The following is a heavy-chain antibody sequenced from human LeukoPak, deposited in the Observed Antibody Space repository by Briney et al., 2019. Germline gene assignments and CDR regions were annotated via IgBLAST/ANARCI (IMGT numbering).Heavy chain of an antibody. CDR1: GFTFSSYA. D-gene: IGHD1-26*01. Sequence: HPEGSLRLSCAASGFTFSSYAMRWVRQAPGKGLEWVSAISGSGGSTYYADSVKGRFTISRDNSKNTLYLQMNSLRAEDTAVYYCAKVVGATTGEGYWGQGTLVTVSS. J-gene: IGHJ4*02. CDR2: ISGSGGST. CDR3: AKVVGATTGEGY. V-gene: IGHV3-23*01.